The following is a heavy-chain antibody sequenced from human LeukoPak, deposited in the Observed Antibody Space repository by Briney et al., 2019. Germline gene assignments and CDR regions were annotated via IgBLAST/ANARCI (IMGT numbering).Heavy chain of an antibody. CDR1: GYTFDVYY. CDR3: ARDRTSTWYGGIDY. CDR2: INSNSGDT. Sequence: ASVKVSCEASGYTFDVYYIHWVRQAPGQGLEWMGCINSNSGDTYHAQKFQGRVTMTRDTSITTAYMELSSLRFDDTAVYYCARDRTSTWYGGIDYWGQGTLVTVSS. J-gene: IGHJ4*02. V-gene: IGHV1-2*02. D-gene: IGHD6-13*01.